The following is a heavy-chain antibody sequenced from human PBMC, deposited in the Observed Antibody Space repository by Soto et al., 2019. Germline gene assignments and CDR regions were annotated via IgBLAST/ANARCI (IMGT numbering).Heavy chain of an antibody. CDR3: ARGGNLKWAHYFDY. V-gene: IGHV3-30*03. CDR1: GFTFSSYG. J-gene: IGHJ4*02. D-gene: IGHD1-26*01. Sequence: PGGSLRLSCAASGFTFSSYGMHWVRQAPGKGLEWVAVISYDGSNKYYADSVKGRFTISSDNSKNTLYLQMNSLRSEDTAVYYCARGGNLKWAHYFDYWGQGTLVTVSS. CDR2: ISYDGSNK.